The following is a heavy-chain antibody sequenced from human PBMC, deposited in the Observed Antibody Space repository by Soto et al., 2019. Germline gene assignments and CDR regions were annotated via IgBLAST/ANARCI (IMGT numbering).Heavy chain of an antibody. Sequence: VGSLRLSCAASGFTFSSYAMHWVRQAPGKGLEWVAVISYDGSNKYYADSVKGRFTISRDNSKNTLYLQMNSLRAEDTAVYYCARGHRYYYDSSGYSSDYYYYYGMDVWGQGTTVTVSS. CDR1: GFTFSSYA. J-gene: IGHJ6*02. CDR2: ISYDGSNK. V-gene: IGHV3-30-3*01. CDR3: ARGHRYYYDSSGYSSDYYYYYGMDV. D-gene: IGHD3-22*01.